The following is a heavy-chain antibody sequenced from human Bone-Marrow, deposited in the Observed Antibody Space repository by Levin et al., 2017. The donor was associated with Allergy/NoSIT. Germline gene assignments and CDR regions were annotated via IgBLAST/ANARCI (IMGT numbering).Heavy chain of an antibody. V-gene: IGHV2-5*02. CDR1: AFSLSTSGVG. J-gene: IGHJ2*01. D-gene: IGHD5-24*01. CDR2: IYWDDDK. Sequence: ESGPTLVKPTQTLTLTCTFSAFSLSTSGVGVGWIRQPPGKALEWLALIYWDDDKRYSPSLRSRLTITKDTSKNQVVLRMTNVDPLDTATYYCARSPTIDWYFDRWGRGTLVTVSS. CDR3: ARSPTIDWYFDR.